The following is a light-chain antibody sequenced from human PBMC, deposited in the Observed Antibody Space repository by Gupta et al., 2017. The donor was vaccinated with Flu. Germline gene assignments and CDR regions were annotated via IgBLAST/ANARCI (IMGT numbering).Light chain of an antibody. CDR2: DVS. J-gene: IGLJ3*02. V-gene: IGLV2-11*01. Sequence: QSALTQPRSVSGSPGQSVTISFTGTSSDVGDYNYVSWYQHHPGKAPKLMIYDVSKRPSGVPDRFSGSKSGNTASLTISGLQAEDEADYYCCSYAGSYTRVFGGGTKLTVL. CDR3: CSYAGSYTRV. CDR1: SSDVGDYNY.